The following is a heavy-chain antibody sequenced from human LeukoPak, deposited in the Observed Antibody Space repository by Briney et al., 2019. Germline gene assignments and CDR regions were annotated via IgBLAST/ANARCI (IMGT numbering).Heavy chain of an antibody. CDR3: ARDCGGDCYYYYYYMDV. V-gene: IGHV4-30-2*01. CDR1: GGSISSGGYY. Sequence: PSETLSLTCTVSGGSISSGGYYWSWIRQPPGKGLEWIGYIYHSGSTYYNPSLKSRVTISVGRSKNQFSLKLSSVTAADTAVYYCARDCGGDCYYYYYYMDVWGKGTTVTVSS. D-gene: IGHD2-21*01. J-gene: IGHJ6*03. CDR2: IYHSGST.